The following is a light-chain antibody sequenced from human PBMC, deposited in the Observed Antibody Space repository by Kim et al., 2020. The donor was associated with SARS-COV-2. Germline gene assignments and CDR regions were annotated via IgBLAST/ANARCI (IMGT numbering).Light chain of an antibody. CDR3: GTWDSSLSGVA. CDR2: DNN. CDR1: SSNIGNNY. J-gene: IGLJ2*01. Sequence: QSVLTQPPSVSAAPGQKVTISCSGSSSNIGNNYVSWYQQLPGTAPKLLIYDNNKRPSGIPDRFSGSKSGTSATLGITGLQTGDEADYYCGTWDSSLSGVAFCGGTQLTVL. V-gene: IGLV1-51*01.